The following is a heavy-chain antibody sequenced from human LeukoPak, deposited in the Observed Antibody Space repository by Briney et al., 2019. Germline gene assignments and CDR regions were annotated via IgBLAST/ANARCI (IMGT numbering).Heavy chain of an antibody. CDR1: GFTFSSYG. V-gene: IGHV3-30*02. Sequence: GGSLRLSCAASGFTFSSYGMHWVRQAPGRGLEWVAFIRYDGSNKYYADSVKGRFTISRDNSKNTLYLQMNSLRAEDTAVYYCAKEAVTMVRGVIYLYYFDYSRQGTLVTVSS. CDR3: AKEAVTMVRGVIYLYYFDY. CDR2: IRYDGSNK. J-gene: IGHJ4*02. D-gene: IGHD3-10*01.